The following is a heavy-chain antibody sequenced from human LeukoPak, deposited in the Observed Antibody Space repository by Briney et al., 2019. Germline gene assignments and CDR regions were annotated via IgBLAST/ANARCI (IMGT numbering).Heavy chain of an antibody. CDR3: ANIAAVPSFDY. V-gene: IGHV3-30*02. CDR1: GFTFSSYG. D-gene: IGHD6-13*01. Sequence: GGSLRLSCAASGFTFSSYGMHWVRQAPGKGLEWVAFVRYDGSMEYYADSVKGRFTISRDDSKNTLYLQMNSLRAEDTAVYYCANIAAVPSFDYWGQGTLVTVSS. J-gene: IGHJ4*02. CDR2: VRYDGSME.